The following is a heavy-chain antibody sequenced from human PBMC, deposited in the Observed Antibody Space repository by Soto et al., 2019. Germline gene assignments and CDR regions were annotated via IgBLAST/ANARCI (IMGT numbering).Heavy chain of an antibody. D-gene: IGHD2-2*01. CDR1: GFTFSSYA. CDR3: ANDQGQLRRYYYYYYDMDV. J-gene: IGHJ6*03. CDR2: ISGSGGST. V-gene: IGHV3-23*01. Sequence: GGSLRLSCAASGFTFSSYAMSWVRQAPGKGLEWVSAISGSGGSTYYADSVKGRFTISRDNSKNTLYLQMNSLRAEDTAVYYCANDQGQLRRYYYYYYDMDVWGKGTTVTVSS.